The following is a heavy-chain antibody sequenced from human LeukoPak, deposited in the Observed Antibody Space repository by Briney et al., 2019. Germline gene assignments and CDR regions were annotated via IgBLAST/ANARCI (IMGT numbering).Heavy chain of an antibody. CDR1: GGSVSGYY. CDR2: ISHSGST. J-gene: IGHJ3*02. CDR3: ARSANAFDI. Sequence: PSETLSLTCAVFGGSVSGYYWSWIRQPPGKGPEWIGKISHSGSTNYNPSLKSRVTISVDTSTNQFSLNLSSVTAADTAVYYCARSANAFDIWGQGTMVTVSS. V-gene: IGHV4-34*01.